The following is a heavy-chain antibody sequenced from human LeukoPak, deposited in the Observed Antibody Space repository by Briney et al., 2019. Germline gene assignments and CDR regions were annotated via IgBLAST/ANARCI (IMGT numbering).Heavy chain of an antibody. CDR3: ARSHRFCADGVCSDY. V-gene: IGHV1-2*02. CDR1: GYTFTGYY. J-gene: IGHJ4*02. D-gene: IGHD2-8*01. Sequence: GASVKVSCKASGYTFTGYYMHWVRQAPGQGLEWMGWINPNSGGTNYAQKFQGRVTMTRDTSISTAYMELTSLRSEDTALYYCARSHRFCADGVCSDYWGRGTLVTVSS. CDR2: INPNSGGT.